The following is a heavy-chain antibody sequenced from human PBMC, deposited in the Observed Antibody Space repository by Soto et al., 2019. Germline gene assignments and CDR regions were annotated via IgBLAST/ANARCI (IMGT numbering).Heavy chain of an antibody. Sequence: SVTLSLTCTVSGGSISSGDYYWSWIRQPPGKGLGWIGYSYYSGSTNYNPSLKSRVTISVDPSKNQFSLKLSAVTAADTAVYYCARLTQWRNMWMVEVWGKGHTVS. CDR3: ARLTQWRNMWMVEV. CDR2: SYYSGST. J-gene: IGHJ6*03. CDR1: GGSISSGDYY. V-gene: IGHV4-61*08. D-gene: IGHD6-19*01.